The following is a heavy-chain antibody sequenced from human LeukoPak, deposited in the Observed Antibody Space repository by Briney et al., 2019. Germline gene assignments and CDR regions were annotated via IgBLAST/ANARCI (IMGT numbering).Heavy chain of an antibody. Sequence: GGSLRLSCAASGFTFSSGSMNWVRQAPGKGLEWVSSISSSSSYIYYADSVKGRFTISRDNAKNSLYLQMNSLRAEDTAVYYCARDLVTDYYDSSGVDYWGQGTLVTVSS. D-gene: IGHD3-22*01. CDR3: ARDLVTDYYDSSGVDY. J-gene: IGHJ4*02. CDR2: ISSSSSYI. V-gene: IGHV3-21*01. CDR1: GFTFSSGS.